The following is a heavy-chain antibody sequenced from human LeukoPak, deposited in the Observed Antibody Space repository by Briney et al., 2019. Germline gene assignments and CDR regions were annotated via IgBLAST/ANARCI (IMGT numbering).Heavy chain of an antibody. CDR2: ITNTGSSTM. CDR1: GFTLGDYY. Sequence: GGSLRLSCTASGFTLGDYYMSWFRQAPGKGLEWVSYITNTGSSTMYYADSVNGRFTISRDNAKNSLFLQMTSLRAEDTAVYYCARDLDYWGQGTLVTVSS. V-gene: IGHV3-11*04. CDR3: ARDLDY. J-gene: IGHJ4*02.